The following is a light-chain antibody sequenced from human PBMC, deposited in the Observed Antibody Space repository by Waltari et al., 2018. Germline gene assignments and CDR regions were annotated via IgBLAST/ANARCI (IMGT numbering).Light chain of an antibody. Sequence: QSALTQAASVSGSPGQSITISCPGTSSDVGGYKSVSWYQQHPGKAPKVRIYDVTNRPSGVSNRFSGSKSGNTASLTISGLQAEDEADYYCSAYTRSGTYVFGTGTKVTVL. V-gene: IGLV2-14*03. CDR1: SSDVGGYKS. CDR3: SAYTRSGTYV. CDR2: DVT. J-gene: IGLJ1*01.